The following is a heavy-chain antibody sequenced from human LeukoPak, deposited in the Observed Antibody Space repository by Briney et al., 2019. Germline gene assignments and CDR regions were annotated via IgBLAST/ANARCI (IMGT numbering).Heavy chain of an antibody. Sequence: PSETLSLTCTVSGGSISSSSYYWGWIRQPPGKGLEWIGYIYYSGSTNYNPSLKSRVTISVDTSKNQFSLKLSSVTAADTAVYYCARGRYSYGLYDYWGQGTLVTVSS. D-gene: IGHD5-18*01. CDR2: IYYSGST. J-gene: IGHJ4*02. CDR3: ARGRYSYGLYDY. V-gene: IGHV4-61*05. CDR1: GGSISSSSYY.